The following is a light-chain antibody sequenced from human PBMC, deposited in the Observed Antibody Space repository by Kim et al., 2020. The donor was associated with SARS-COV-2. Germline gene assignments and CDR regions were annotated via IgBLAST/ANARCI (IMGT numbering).Light chain of an antibody. CDR1: EGITDY. V-gene: IGKV1-33*01. J-gene: IGKJ5*01. CDR3: QQYSYLPIT. CDR2: VAS. Sequence: ASLGDRVTITCHASEGITDYLNWYQRTPGKAPKLLILVASSLETGVPSRFSGSGSGTDFRFTICGLQPEDSATYYCQQYSYLPITFGQGTRLEIK.